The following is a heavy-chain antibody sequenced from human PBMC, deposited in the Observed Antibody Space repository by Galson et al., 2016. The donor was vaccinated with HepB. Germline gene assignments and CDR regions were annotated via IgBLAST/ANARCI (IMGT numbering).Heavy chain of an antibody. J-gene: IGHJ3*02. CDR2: IYTSGTT. Sequence: LSLTCTVSGGSIRSYYWSWIRQPAGKGLEWIGRIYTSGTTNYNPSLKSRVTMSVDTSKNQFSLKLNSVTAADTAVYYCARTLFCAGYCDAFDIWGQGTVVTVSS. D-gene: IGHD2-21*02. CDR3: ARTLFCAGYCDAFDI. V-gene: IGHV4-4*07. CDR1: GGSIRSYY.